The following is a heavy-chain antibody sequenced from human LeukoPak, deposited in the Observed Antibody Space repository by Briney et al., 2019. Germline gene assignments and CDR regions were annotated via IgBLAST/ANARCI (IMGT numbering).Heavy chain of an antibody. CDR1: GFTVSSNS. J-gene: IGHJ4*02. V-gene: IGHV3-53*01. Sequence: PGGSLRLSCTVSGFTVSSNSMSWVRQAPGKGLEWVSFIYSGGNTLYSDSVKGRFTISRDNSKNTLYLQMNSLRAEDTAVCYCARRAGEYSHPYDYWGQGTLVTVSS. CDR3: ARRAGEYSHPYDY. CDR2: IYSGGNT. D-gene: IGHD4-17*01.